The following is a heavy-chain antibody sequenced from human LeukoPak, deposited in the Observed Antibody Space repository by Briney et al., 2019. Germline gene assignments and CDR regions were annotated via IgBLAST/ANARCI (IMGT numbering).Heavy chain of an antibody. D-gene: IGHD2-15*01. CDR1: GYSFTNFW. J-gene: IGHJ4*02. Sequence: GESLKISCKGSGYSFTNFWIGWVRQMPGNGLEWMGIIFPGDSDTRYSPSFQGQVTISADKSISTAYLQWSSLRASDTAMYYCARLSGRVVCSAGSCYIDSWGQGTLVTVSS. V-gene: IGHV5-51*01. CDR2: IFPGDSDT. CDR3: ARLSGRVVCSAGSCYIDS.